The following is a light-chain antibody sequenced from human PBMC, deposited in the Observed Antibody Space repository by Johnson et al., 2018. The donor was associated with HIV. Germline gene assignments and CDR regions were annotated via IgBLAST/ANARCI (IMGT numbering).Light chain of an antibody. Sequence: QSVLTQPPSVSAAPGQKVTISCSGSSSNIGNNYVSWYQQLPGTAPKLLIYDSNKRPSGIPDRFSGSKSGTSATVGITGLQTGDEADYYCGAWDSSMSAYVFGTGTKVTVL. CDR2: DSN. CDR1: SSNIGNNY. V-gene: IGLV1-51*01. CDR3: GAWDSSMSAYV. J-gene: IGLJ1*01.